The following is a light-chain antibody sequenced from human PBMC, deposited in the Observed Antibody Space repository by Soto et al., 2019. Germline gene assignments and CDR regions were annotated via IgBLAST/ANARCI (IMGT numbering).Light chain of an antibody. Sequence: DIQMTQSPSTLSASVGDRVTITCRASQSISIWLAWYQQKPGKAPNIPIYDASTLVSGVPSRFSGSGSGTEFTLTISSLQPDDFATYYCQQYNNYFSWTFGQGTKVEIK. CDR3: QQYNNYFSWT. CDR1: QSISIW. CDR2: DAS. J-gene: IGKJ1*01. V-gene: IGKV1-5*01.